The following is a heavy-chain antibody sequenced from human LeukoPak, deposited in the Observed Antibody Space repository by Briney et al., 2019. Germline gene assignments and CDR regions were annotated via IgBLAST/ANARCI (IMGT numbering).Heavy chain of an antibody. CDR2: INHSGST. D-gene: IGHD6-13*01. Sequence: SETLSLTCAVYGGSFSGYYWSWIRQPPGKGLEWIGEINHSGSTNYNPSLKSRVTISVDTSKNQFSLKLSSVTAADTAVYYCARDRRKAAAGTSGWFDPWGQGTLVTVSS. J-gene: IGHJ5*02. V-gene: IGHV4-34*01. CDR1: GGSFSGYY. CDR3: ARDRRKAAAGTSGWFDP.